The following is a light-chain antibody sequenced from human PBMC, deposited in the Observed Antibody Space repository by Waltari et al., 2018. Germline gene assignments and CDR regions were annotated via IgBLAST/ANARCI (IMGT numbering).Light chain of an antibody. V-gene: IGKV3-11*01. CDR1: QSIGRY. Sequence: EIVLTQTPATLSSSPGARVTISCSASQSIGRYLAWYQQEPGQAPRLLIYDAPNRAAGIPARFSGSGSGTDFTLTISSLEPEDFAVYYCHQRSRWPPTFGQGTKLEIK. CDR3: HQRSRWPPT. J-gene: IGKJ2*01. CDR2: DAP.